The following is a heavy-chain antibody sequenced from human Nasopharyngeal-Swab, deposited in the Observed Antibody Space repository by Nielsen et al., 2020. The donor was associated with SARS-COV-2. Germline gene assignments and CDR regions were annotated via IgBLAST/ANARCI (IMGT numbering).Heavy chain of an antibody. CDR2: ISYDGSNK. Sequence: GESLKISCAASGFTFSSYGMHWVRQAPGKGLEWVAVISYDGSNKYYADSVKGRFIISRDNSKNTLYLQMNSLRAEDTAVYYCAKSWSGSYYSYFDYWGQGTLVTVSS. CDR3: AKSWSGSYYSYFDY. D-gene: IGHD1-26*01. J-gene: IGHJ4*02. V-gene: IGHV3-30*18. CDR1: GFTFSSYG.